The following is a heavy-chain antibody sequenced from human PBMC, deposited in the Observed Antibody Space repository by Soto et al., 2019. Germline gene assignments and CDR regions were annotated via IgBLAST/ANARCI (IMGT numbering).Heavy chain of an antibody. J-gene: IGHJ4*02. CDR3: ARHYFSSSSMFDY. V-gene: IGHV4-39*01. CDR1: GDSISSSTYY. CDR2: IYHAGTT. D-gene: IGHD6-6*01. Sequence: SETLSLTCTVSGDSISSSTYYWGWIRQPPGKGLEWIGCIYHAGTTYYNPSLKSRVTISVDTSKNQFSLKLSSVTAADTAVYYCARHYFSSSSMFDYWGQGTLVTVSS.